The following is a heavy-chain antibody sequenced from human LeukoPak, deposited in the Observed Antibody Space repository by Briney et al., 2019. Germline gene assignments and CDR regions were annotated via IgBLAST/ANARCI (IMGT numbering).Heavy chain of an antibody. CDR1: GVSISDYS. Sequence: PSETLSLACSVSGVSISDYSWSWIRQAAGKGLEFIGRLSSSANTYYSPSLKSRITLSMDTSKNHFSLNLTSVTAADTAVYYCARDRTAPRQRFFDYWGKGILVTVSS. D-gene: IGHD2-21*02. V-gene: IGHV4-4*07. CDR2: LSSSANT. CDR3: ARDRTAPRQRFFDY. J-gene: IGHJ4*02.